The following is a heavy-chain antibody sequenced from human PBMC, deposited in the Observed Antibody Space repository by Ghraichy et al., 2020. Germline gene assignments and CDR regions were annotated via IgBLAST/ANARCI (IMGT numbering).Heavy chain of an antibody. Sequence: SETLSLTCAVYGGSFSGYYWNWIRQPPGKGLEWMGEINHSGITNYSPSLKRRFTISVDTSKNQFSLKLSSVTAADTAVYYCARVPRGCHELGVLRGSWFDPWGQGTLVTVAS. D-gene: IGHD3-16*01. V-gene: IGHV4-34*01. CDR2: INHSGIT. CDR3: ARVPRGCHELGVLRGSWFDP. J-gene: IGHJ5*02. CDR1: GGSFSGYY.